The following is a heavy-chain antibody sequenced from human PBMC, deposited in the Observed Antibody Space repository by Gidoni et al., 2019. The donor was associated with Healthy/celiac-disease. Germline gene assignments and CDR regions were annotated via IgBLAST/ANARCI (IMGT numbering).Heavy chain of an antibody. D-gene: IGHD3-3*01. CDR2: IYSGGST. CDR1: GFTVRRNY. CDR3: ARWVTYYDFWSEAFDI. J-gene: IGHJ3*02. Sequence: EVQPVESGGGLVRPAGSLRLPRAASGFTVRRNYMSWVRQAPAKGLEWVSVIYSGGSTYYADSVKGRFTISRDNSKNTLYLQMNSLRAEDTAVYYCARWVTYYDFWSEAFDIWGQGTMVTVSS. V-gene: IGHV3-66*01.